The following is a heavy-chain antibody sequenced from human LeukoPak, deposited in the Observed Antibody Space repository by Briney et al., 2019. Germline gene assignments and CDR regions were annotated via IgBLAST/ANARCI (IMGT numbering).Heavy chain of an antibody. CDR3: IRLWFGEFI. J-gene: IGHJ3*02. Sequence: GGSLRLSCAASGLTFSSYSMNWVRQAPGKGQEWVGRIKSKSDGGTTDYAAPVKGRFTISRDDSKNTLYLQMNSLKTEDTAVYYCIRLWFGEFIWGQGTMVSVSS. V-gene: IGHV3-15*01. CDR2: IKSKSDGGTT. CDR1: GLTFSSYS. D-gene: IGHD3-10*01.